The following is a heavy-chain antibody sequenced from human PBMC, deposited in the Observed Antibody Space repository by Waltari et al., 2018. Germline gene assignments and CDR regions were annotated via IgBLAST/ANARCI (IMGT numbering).Heavy chain of an antibody. CDR2: IYYSGST. D-gene: IGHD6-19*01. J-gene: IGHJ6*03. CDR1: GGSISSYY. V-gene: IGHV4-59*01. CDR3: ARSAAGRIDYYYMDV. Sequence: QVQLQESGPGLVKPSETLSLTCTVSGGSISSYYWSWIRQPPGKGLEWIGYIYYSGSTNYNPSLKSRVTISVDTSKNQFSLKLSSVTAADTAVYYCARSAAGRIDYYYMDVWGKGTTVTISS.